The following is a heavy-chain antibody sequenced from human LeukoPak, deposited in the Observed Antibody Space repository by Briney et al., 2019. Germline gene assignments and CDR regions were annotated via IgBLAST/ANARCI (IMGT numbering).Heavy chain of an antibody. CDR3: ASPYSGYDYNFDH. V-gene: IGHV3-64D*06. CDR2: ISSNGGST. Sequence: GGSLRLSCSASGFTFSSYAMHWVRQAPGKGLEYVSSISSNGGSTYYADSVKGRFTISRDNSKNTLFLQMSSLRTEDTAVYYCASPYSGYDYNFDHWGQGTLVTVSS. CDR1: GFTFSSYA. J-gene: IGHJ4*02. D-gene: IGHD5-12*01.